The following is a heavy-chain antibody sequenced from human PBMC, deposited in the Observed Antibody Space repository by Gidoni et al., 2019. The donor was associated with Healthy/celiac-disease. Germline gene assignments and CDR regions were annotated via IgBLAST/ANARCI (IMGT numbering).Heavy chain of an antibody. CDR3: ARDGYSYGDHPNWFDP. CDR1: GFTFSSYW. V-gene: IGHV3-7*03. D-gene: IGHD5-18*01. CDR2: IKQDGSEK. J-gene: IGHJ5*02. Sequence: EVQLVESGGGLVQPGGSLRLSCAASGFTFSSYWMSWVRQAPGKGLEWVANIKQDGSEKYYVDSVKGRFTISRDNAKNSLYLQMNSLRAEDTAVYYCARDGYSYGDHPNWFDPWGQGTLVTVSS.